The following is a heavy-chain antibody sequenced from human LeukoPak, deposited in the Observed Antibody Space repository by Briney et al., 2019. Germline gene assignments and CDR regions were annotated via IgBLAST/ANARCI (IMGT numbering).Heavy chain of an antibody. CDR2: INHSGST. Sequence: SETLSLTCAVYGVPFSYYYWRWIRQPPAKGLEGIGEINHSGSTNYNPSLKSQVTISVDTSKNQFSLKLSSVTAADTAVYYCARGRVKDYYGSGSYFGYCGQGTLVIVSS. J-gene: IGHJ4*02. D-gene: IGHD3-10*01. V-gene: IGHV4-34*01. CDR3: ARGRVKDYYGSGSYFGY. CDR1: GVPFSYYY.